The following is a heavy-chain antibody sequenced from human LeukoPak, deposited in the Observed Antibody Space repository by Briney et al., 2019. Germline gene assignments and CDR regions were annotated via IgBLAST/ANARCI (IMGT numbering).Heavy chain of an antibody. CDR2: IYSGGST. D-gene: IGHD6-19*01. Sequence: GGSLRLSCAASGFTVSSNYMSWVRQAPGKGLEWVSVIYSGGSTYYADSVKGRFTISRDNSKNTLYLQMNSLRAEDTAVYYCTRAAYSSGWYISPPSWFDPWGQGTLVTVSS. CDR3: TRAAYSSGWYISPPSWFDP. CDR1: GFTVSSNY. J-gene: IGHJ5*02. V-gene: IGHV3-66*01.